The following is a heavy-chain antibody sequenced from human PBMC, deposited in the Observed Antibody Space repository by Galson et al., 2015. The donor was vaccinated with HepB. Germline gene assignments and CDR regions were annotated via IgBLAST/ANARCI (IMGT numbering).Heavy chain of an antibody. Sequence: LRLSCAASGFTFSNYWMGWVRQAPGRGLEWVANIKHDATERYYVDSVKGRFTISRDNAKNSLYLQMNSLRAEDTAVYYCARDKTGLPGNWSPFDYWGQGILVTVSS. CDR1: GFTFSNYW. J-gene: IGHJ4*02. CDR3: ARDKTGLPGNWSPFDY. CDR2: IKHDATER. V-gene: IGHV3-7*03. D-gene: IGHD1-20*01.